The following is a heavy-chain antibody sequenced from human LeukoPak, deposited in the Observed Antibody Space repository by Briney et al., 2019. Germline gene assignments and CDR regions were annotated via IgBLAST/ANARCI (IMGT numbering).Heavy chain of an antibody. CDR3: AKGISALGEY. Sequence: PGGSLRLSCAASGFTFSNYAMTWVRQAPGRGLEWVSSISSGGSTYYAASVKGRFTISRDNSKNTVYLQMNSLTVEDTAVYYCAKGISALGEYWGQGTLVTVSS. CDR2: ISSGGST. CDR1: GFTFSNYA. V-gene: IGHV3-23*01. J-gene: IGHJ4*02. D-gene: IGHD3-10*01.